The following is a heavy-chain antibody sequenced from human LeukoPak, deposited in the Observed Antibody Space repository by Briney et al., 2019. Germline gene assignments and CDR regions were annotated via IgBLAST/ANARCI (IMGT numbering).Heavy chain of an antibody. CDR1: GYTFTGYY. D-gene: IGHD2-15*01. CDR3: ASGDEYCSGGSCYLSFDY. Sequence: GASVKVSCKASGYTFTGYYMHWVRQAPGQGLEWMGWINPNSGGTNYAQKFQGRVTMTRDTSISTAYMELSRLRSDDTAVYYCASGDEYCSGGSCYLSFDYWGQGTLVTVSS. V-gene: IGHV1-2*02. J-gene: IGHJ4*02. CDR2: INPNSGGT.